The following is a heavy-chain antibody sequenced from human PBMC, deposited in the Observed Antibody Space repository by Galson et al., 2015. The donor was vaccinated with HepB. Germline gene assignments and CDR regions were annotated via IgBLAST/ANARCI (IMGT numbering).Heavy chain of an antibody. CDR3: AKEPPYCGGDCYSVSDV. D-gene: IGHD2-21*02. Sequence: SLRLSCAASGFTFSTYAITWVRPAPGKGLEWVSVISGSGATTFYADSVKGRFIIYRDNSKNTVYLQMNSLRADDTAIYYCAKEPPYCGGDCYSVSDVWGQGTLVTVSS. V-gene: IGHV3-23*01. J-gene: IGHJ4*02. CDR1: GFTFSTYA. CDR2: ISGSGATT.